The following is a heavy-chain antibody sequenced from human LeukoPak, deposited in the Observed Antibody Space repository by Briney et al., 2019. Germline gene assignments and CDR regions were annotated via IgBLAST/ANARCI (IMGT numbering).Heavy chain of an antibody. J-gene: IGHJ3*01. CDR1: GFTFTTSW. Sequence: GGSLRLSCAASGFTFTTSWMHWFRQAPGEGLGWVSRIESDGTSTTYADSVKGRFTISRDNAKNTLYLQMNSLRAEDTAVYYCARDQYSSTWYRGAFDVWGQGTMVSVSS. CDR2: IESDGTST. V-gene: IGHV3-74*01. D-gene: IGHD6-13*01. CDR3: ARDQYSSTWYRGAFDV.